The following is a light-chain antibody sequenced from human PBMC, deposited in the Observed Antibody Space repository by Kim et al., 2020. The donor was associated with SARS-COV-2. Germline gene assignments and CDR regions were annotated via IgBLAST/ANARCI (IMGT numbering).Light chain of an antibody. CDR2: DVS. V-gene: IGKV1-33*01. Sequence: DIQMTQSPSSLSASVGDRVTITCQASQDISKHLNWYQWRRGKAPKVLIYDVSILATGVPSRFSGSGSGTEFTFTISSLQPDDFATYYCQHHDNLLMYTFGQGTKVDIK. J-gene: IGKJ2*01. CDR3: QHHDNLLMYT. CDR1: QDISKH.